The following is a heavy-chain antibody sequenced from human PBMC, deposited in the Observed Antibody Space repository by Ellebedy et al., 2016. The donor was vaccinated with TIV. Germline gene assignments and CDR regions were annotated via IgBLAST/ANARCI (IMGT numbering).Heavy chain of an antibody. CDR3: AKDLYSSSWYTPDYYFDY. CDR2: ISGSGGST. CDR1: GFTFSSYA. V-gene: IGHV3-23*01. J-gene: IGHJ4*02. Sequence: GESLKISCAASGFTFSSYAMSWVRQAPGKGLEWVSAISGSGGSTYYADSVKCRFTISRDNSKNTLYLQMNSLRAEDTAVYYCAKDLYSSSWYTPDYYFDYWGQGTLVTVSS. D-gene: IGHD6-13*01.